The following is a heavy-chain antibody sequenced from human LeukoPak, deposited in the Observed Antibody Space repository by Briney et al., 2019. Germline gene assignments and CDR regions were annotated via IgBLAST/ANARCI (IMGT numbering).Heavy chain of an antibody. V-gene: IGHV1-18*01. J-gene: IGHJ4*02. CDR3: AVPVPLAGASDY. Sequence: ASVKVSCKASGYTFTSYGISWVRQAPGQGLEWMGWISAYNGNTNYAQKLQGRVTMTTDTSTSTAYMELRSLRSDDTAVYYCAVPVPLAGASDYWGQGTLVTVSS. D-gene: IGHD7-27*01. CDR1: GYTFTSYG. CDR2: ISAYNGNT.